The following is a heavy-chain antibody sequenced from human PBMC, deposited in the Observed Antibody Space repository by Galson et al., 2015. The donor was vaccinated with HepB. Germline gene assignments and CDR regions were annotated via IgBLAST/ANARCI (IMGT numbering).Heavy chain of an antibody. J-gene: IGHJ4*02. Sequence: SVKVSCKASGGTFSSYVISWVRQAPGQGLEWMGGIIPISGTANYAQKFQGRVTITADESTGTAYMELSSLRSEDTAVYYCVRPSTTGSYYPFDYWGQGTLVTVSS. CDR1: GGTFSSYV. D-gene: IGHD1-26*01. CDR2: IIPISGTA. V-gene: IGHV1-69*13. CDR3: VRPSTTGSYYPFDY.